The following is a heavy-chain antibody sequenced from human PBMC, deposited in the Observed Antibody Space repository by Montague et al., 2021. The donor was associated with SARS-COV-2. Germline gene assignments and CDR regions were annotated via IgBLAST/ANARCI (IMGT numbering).Heavy chain of an antibody. CDR2: IYDCGAV. J-gene: IGHJ3*02. CDR1: GGSITGYY. CDR3: VRDHPYGGPRGAYDI. V-gene: IGHV4-59*01. Sequence: SETLSLTCTVSGGSITGYYWSWLRRSPGKGLEWIAYIYDCGAVNYNPSLGSRVTISTDTSKNQLSLKVNSVTAADTAVYYCVRDHPYGGPRGAYDIWGQGTVVTFSS. D-gene: IGHD4-23*01.